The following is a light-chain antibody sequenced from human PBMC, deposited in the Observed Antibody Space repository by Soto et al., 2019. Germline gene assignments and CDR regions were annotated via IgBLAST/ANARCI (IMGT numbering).Light chain of an antibody. J-gene: IGKJ1*01. Sequence: EIVLTQSPAILSLSPGERATLSCRASQSLTNTFLAWYQQKPGQAPRLLIYGASGRATGIPDRFSGSGSGTDFTLTISRLEPEDFAVYYCQYSGSASGWTFGRGTKVDIK. CDR2: GAS. V-gene: IGKV3-20*01. CDR1: QSLTNTF. CDR3: QYSGSASGWT.